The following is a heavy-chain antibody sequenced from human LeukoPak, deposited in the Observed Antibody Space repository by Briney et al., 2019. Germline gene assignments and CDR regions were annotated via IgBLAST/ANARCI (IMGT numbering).Heavy chain of an antibody. CDR2: ISAYNGNT. V-gene: IGHV1-18*01. Sequence: ASVKVSCKASGYTFISYGVSWVRQAPGQGPEWMGWISAYNGNTNYAQKLQGRVTMTTDTSTTTAYMDLRSLRSDDTAVYYCARGPYCSGGTCYSQYFDYWGQGTLVTVSS. CDR3: ARGPYCSGGTCYSQYFDY. J-gene: IGHJ4*02. D-gene: IGHD2-15*01. CDR1: GYTFISYG.